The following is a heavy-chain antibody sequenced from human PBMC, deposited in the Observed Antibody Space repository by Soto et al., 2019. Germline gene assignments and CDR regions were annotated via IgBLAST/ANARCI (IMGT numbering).Heavy chain of an antibody. J-gene: IGHJ5*02. CDR3: AKVGITMVRGVMYWFDP. Sequence: EVQLLESGGGLVQPGGSLRLSCAASGFTFSSYAMSWVCQAPGKGLEWVSAISGSGGSTYYADSVKGRFTISRDNSKNTLYLQMNSLRAEDTAVYYCAKVGITMVRGVMYWFDPWGQGTLVTVSS. CDR2: ISGSGGST. V-gene: IGHV3-23*01. D-gene: IGHD3-10*01. CDR1: GFTFSSYA.